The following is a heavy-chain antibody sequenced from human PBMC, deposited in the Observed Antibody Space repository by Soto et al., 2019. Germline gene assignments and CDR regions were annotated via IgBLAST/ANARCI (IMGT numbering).Heavy chain of an antibody. CDR1: GYTFTSYD. Sequence: AAVKVSCKASGYTFTSYDIYWVRQATGQGLEWMGWMNPNTGNSGYAQKFQGRVTVTSDTSINTVHMELSSLRSEDTAVYYCARRAETNGWNGFGADKYYFDFWGQGTLVTVSS. CDR3: ARRAETNGWNGFGADKYYFDF. D-gene: IGHD1-1*01. V-gene: IGHV1-8*01. J-gene: IGHJ4*02. CDR2: MNPNTGNS.